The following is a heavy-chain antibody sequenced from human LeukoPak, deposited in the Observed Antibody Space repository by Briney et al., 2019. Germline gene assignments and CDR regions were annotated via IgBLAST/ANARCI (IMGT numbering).Heavy chain of an antibody. CDR1: GYTFSDYY. Sequence: GASVKVSCKSSGYTFSDYYIHWVRQAPGQGLEWMGWINPKSDDTNYAQRFQGRVTMTRDTSISTAYMELSRLTSEDTAVYFCARDERYDSSGYPFDYWGQGTLVSVSS. CDR2: INPKSDDT. J-gene: IGHJ4*02. V-gene: IGHV1-2*02. D-gene: IGHD3-22*01. CDR3: ARDERYDSSGYPFDY.